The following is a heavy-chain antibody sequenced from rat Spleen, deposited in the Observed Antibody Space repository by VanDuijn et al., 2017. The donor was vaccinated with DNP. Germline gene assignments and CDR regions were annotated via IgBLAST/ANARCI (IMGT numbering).Heavy chain of an antibody. CDR3: ARGPNYGGYADYFDY. V-gene: IGHV4-2*01. J-gene: IGHJ2*01. D-gene: IGHD1-11*01. Sequence: EVKLVASGGGLVQPGRSLKLSCAASGFNFNDYWMGWVRQAPGKGLEWIGQINKDSSTITYIPSLKDKFTISRDNDQNTLYLQMSKLGSEDTAIYDCARGPNYGGYADYFDYWGQGVMVTVSS. CDR2: INKDSSTI. CDR1: GFNFNDYW.